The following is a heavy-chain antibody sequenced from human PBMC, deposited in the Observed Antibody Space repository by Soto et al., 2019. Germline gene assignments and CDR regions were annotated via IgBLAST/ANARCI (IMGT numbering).Heavy chain of an antibody. J-gene: IGHJ1*01. V-gene: IGHV2-5*02. D-gene: IGHD3-10*01. CDR1: GFSLNTGGVT. CDR2: IYWDDGK. Sequence: GSGPTLVNPTQTLTLTCVFSGFSLNTGGVTGGWIRQPPGKALEWVALIYWDDGKRYSPSLKSRLTITKETSRNQVVLTMTNVDPEDTATYFCAHSPAPRVYFQHWGEGXLVTVSS. CDR3: AHSPAPRVYFQH.